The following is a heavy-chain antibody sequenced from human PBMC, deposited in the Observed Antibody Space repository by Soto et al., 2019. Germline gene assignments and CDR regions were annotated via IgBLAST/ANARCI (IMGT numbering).Heavy chain of an antibody. CDR1: GFTFSSYS. CDR3: ARGPAVAGSPAD. J-gene: IGHJ4*02. D-gene: IGHD6-19*01. CDR2: ISSSSSTI. Sequence: EVQLVESGGGLVQPGGSLRLSCAASGFTFSSYSMNWVRQAPGKGLEWVSYISSSSSTIYYADSVKGRFTISRDNAKNSLYLQMNSLRAEDTAVYYCARGPAVAGSPADCGQGTLVTVSS. V-gene: IGHV3-48*01.